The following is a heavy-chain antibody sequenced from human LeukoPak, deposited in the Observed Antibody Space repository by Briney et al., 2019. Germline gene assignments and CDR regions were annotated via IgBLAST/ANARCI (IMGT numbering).Heavy chain of an antibody. Sequence: SETLSLTCAVSGYSISSGSYWGWIRQPPGKGLEWIGSIYHSGSTYYNPSLKSRVTISVDTSKNQFSLKLSSVTAADTAVYYCAKTDVDTGYYWGQGTLVTVSS. CDR1: GYSISSGSY. J-gene: IGHJ4*02. CDR2: IYHSGST. V-gene: IGHV4-38-2*01. D-gene: IGHD5-18*01. CDR3: AKTDVDTGYY.